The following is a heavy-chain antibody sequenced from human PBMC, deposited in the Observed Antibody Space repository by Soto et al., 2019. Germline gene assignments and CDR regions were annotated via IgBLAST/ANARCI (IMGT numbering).Heavy chain of an antibody. D-gene: IGHD3-3*01. Sequence: GGSLRLSCAASGFTFSSYAMSWVRQAPGKGLEWVSAISGSGGSTYYADSVKGRFTISRDNSKNTLYLQMNSLRAEDTAVYYCAKDKGGFLEWLFGVFVYWGQGTLVTVSS. CDR2: ISGSGGST. CDR3: AKDKGGFLEWLFGVFVY. V-gene: IGHV3-23*01. J-gene: IGHJ4*02. CDR1: GFTFSSYA.